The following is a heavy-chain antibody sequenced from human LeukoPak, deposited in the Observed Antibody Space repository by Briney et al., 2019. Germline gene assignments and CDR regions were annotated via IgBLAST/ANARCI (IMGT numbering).Heavy chain of an antibody. J-gene: IGHJ4*02. CDR1: GFTFDDYA. CDR3: AKDIDHSGYDLPKGY. D-gene: IGHD5-12*01. Sequence: QAGGSLRLSCAASGFTFDDYAMHWVRHAPGKGLEWVSLISGDGGSTYYADSVKGRFTISRDNSKNSLYLQMNSLRTEDTALYYCAKDIDHSGYDLPKGYWGQGTLVTVSS. CDR2: ISGDGGST. V-gene: IGHV3-43*02.